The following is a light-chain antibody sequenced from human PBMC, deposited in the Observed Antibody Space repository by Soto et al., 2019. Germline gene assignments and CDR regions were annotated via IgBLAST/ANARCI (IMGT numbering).Light chain of an antibody. CDR2: DAS. J-gene: IGKJ1*01. CDR1: QSISSW. Sequence: DLQITQSPSTLSASVEDRVAITCRASQSISSWLAWYQQKPGKAPKLLIYDASSLESGVPSRFSGSGSGTEFTLTISSLQPDDFATYYCKQYNSYSGTFGQGTKGDIK. V-gene: IGKV1-5*01. CDR3: KQYNSYSGT.